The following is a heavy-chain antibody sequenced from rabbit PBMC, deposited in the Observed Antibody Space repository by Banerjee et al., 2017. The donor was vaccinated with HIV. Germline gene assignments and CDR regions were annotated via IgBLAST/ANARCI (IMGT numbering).Heavy chain of an antibody. V-gene: IGHV1S45*01. CDR2: INTSSGST. D-gene: IGHD6-1*01. J-gene: IGHJ4*01. CDR3: ARGATAYGYANL. Sequence: QEQLVESGGGLVQPGGSLKLSCKASGFDFSSYGVSWVRQAPGKGLEWIGCINTSSGSTYYASWAKGRFTISKASSTTVTLQMTSLTAADTATYFCARGATAYGYANLWGQGTLVTVS. CDR1: GFDFSSYG.